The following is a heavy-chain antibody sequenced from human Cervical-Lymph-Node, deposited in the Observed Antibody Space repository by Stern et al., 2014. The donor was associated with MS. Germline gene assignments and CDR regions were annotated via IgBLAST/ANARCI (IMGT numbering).Heavy chain of an antibody. Sequence: VQLVASGGGLVQPGGSLRLSCAASGFTFSSYSMNWVRQAPGKGLEWLSYISSSRSTIYYADSVKGRFTISRDNAKNSLYLQMNSLRDEDTAVYYCARANYDFWSGNSSFQRYYYGMDVWGQGTTVTVSS. D-gene: IGHD3-3*01. J-gene: IGHJ6*02. V-gene: IGHV3-48*02. CDR1: GFTFSSYS. CDR3: ARANYDFWSGNSSFQRYYYGMDV. CDR2: ISSSRSTI.